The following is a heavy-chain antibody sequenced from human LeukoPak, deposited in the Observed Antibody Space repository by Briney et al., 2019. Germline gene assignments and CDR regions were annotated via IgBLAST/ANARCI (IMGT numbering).Heavy chain of an antibody. V-gene: IGHV3-33*01. CDR3: SGDTPPGGDYYFDY. CDR1: GFSFSTYG. Sequence: GGPLRLSCAASGFSFSTYGMHWVRQAPGKGLEWVALIWNAGTNTYYAHSVKGRFTISRDNSKNTLYLQMNHLRAEDTAGYYCSGDTPPGGDYYFDYWGQGTLVIVSS. CDR2: IWNAGTNT. D-gene: IGHD3-16*01. J-gene: IGHJ4*02.